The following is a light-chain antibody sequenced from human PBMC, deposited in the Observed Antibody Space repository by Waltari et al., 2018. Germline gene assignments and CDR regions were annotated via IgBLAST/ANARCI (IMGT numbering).Light chain of an antibody. CDR1: SSDVGAYNY. CDR2: DVS. Sequence: QSALTQPASVSGSPGQSITISCTGTSSDVGAYNYVSWYLQHPGKAPKLMIYDVSIRPSGVSSRFSGSKSGDTASLTISGLQAEDEADYYCNSYATTNSYVFGTGPKVTVL. J-gene: IGLJ1*01. CDR3: NSYATTNSYV. V-gene: IGLV2-14*01.